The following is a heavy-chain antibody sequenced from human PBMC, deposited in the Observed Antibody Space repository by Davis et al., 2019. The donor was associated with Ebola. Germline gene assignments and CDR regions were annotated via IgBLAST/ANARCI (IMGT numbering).Heavy chain of an antibody. V-gene: IGHV3-7*01. CDR2: INQDGSEK. Sequence: GESLKISCAASGFTFSSYWLSWVRQAPGKGLEWVANINQDGSEKNHVDSVKGRFTISRDNAKNSLYLQMNSLRAEDTAVYYCARLFGVIPVFDYWGQGTLVTVSS. D-gene: IGHD3-3*01. J-gene: IGHJ4*02. CDR1: GFTFSSYW. CDR3: ARLFGVIPVFDY.